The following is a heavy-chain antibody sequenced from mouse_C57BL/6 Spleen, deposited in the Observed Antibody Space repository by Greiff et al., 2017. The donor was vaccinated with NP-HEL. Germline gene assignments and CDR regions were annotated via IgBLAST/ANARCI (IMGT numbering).Heavy chain of an antibody. CDR2: IDPETGGT. CDR3: AVYGNYPAWFAY. Sequence: VQLQQSGAELVRPGASVTLSCKASGYTFTDYEMHWVKQTPVHGLEWIGAIDPETGGTAYNQKFKGKAILTADKSSSTAYMELRSLTSEDFAVYYCAVYGNYPAWFAYWGQGTLVTVSA. D-gene: IGHD2-1*01. V-gene: IGHV1-15*01. CDR1: GYTFTDYE. J-gene: IGHJ3*01.